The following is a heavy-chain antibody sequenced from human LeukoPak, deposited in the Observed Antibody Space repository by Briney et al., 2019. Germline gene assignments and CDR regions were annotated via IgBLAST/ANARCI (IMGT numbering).Heavy chain of an antibody. CDR2: IDPKSGDT. Sequence: ASVNVSCKASGHSFNAYYMHWVRQAPGQGLEWMGRIDPKSGDTKYTQKFQGRVTMTRDTSISTAYMELSRLASDDTAVYYCATFTAPLNAFDLWGQGTMVTVSS. CDR1: GHSFNAYY. CDR3: ATFTAPLNAFDL. J-gene: IGHJ3*01. V-gene: IGHV1-2*06. D-gene: IGHD3-16*01.